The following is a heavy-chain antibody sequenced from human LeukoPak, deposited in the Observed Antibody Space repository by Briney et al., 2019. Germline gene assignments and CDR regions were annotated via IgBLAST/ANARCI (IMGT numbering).Heavy chain of an antibody. CDR3: ARVLAAAGVPFDY. J-gene: IGHJ4*02. V-gene: IGHV1-18*01. D-gene: IGHD6-13*01. CDR1: GYTFINYG. CDR2: ISAYNGNT. Sequence: GASVKVSCKASGYTFINYGINWVRQAPGQGLEWMGWISAYNGNTNYAQSLQGRVTMTRDTSTSTVYMELSSLRSEDTAVYYCARVLAAAGVPFDYWGQGTLVTVSS.